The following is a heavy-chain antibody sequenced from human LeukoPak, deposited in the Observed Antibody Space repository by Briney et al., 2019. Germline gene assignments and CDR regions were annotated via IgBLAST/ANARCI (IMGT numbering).Heavy chain of an antibody. V-gene: IGHV1-24*01. CDR3: ATIAFDY. CDR2: SDPEDGET. CDR1: GYTLTELS. Sequence: ASVKVSCKVSGYTLTELSMHWVRQAPGKGLEWMGGSDPEDGETIYAQKFQGRVTMTEDTSTDTDYMELSSLRPEDTAVYYCATIAFDYWGQGTLVTVSS. J-gene: IGHJ4*02.